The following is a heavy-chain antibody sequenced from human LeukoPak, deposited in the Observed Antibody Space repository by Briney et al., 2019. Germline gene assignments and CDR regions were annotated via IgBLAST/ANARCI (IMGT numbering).Heavy chain of an antibody. D-gene: IGHD3-10*01. V-gene: IGHV4-39*07. CDR2: IYYRGST. Sequence: SETLSLTCTVSGGSISSTSYYWGWIRQPPGKGLEWIGTIYYRGSTYYNPSLKSRVTISVDTSKNQFSLKLSSVTAADTAVYYCARSAPMVRGVIGDAFDIWGQGTMVTVSS. CDR3: ARSAPMVRGVIGDAFDI. CDR1: GGSISSTSYY. J-gene: IGHJ3*02.